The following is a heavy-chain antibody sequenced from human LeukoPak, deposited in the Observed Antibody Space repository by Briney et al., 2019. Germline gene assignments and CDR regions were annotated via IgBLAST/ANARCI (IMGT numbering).Heavy chain of an antibody. CDR3: ARRGTSGWAYYFDF. D-gene: IGHD6-19*01. CDR2: VYRSGST. Sequence: SETLSLTCDVSGDSISIGSNYWGWVRHLPGKGLKCIGSVYRSGSTYYNPPLKSRVTISVDTSNNQFTLNLTSVTAADTAVYHCARRGTSGWAYYFDFWGPGSLLTVSS. J-gene: IGHJ4*02. V-gene: IGHV4-39*01. CDR1: GDSISIGSNY.